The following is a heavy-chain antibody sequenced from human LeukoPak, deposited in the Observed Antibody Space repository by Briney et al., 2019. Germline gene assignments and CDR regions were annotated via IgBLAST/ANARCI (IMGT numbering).Heavy chain of an antibody. J-gene: IGHJ4*02. CDR1: RFTFSTYG. CDR3: AKDDPFFDY. V-gene: IGHV3-30*02. CDR2: IRYDGKKE. Sequence: PGGSLRLSCAASRFTFSTYGMHWVRQAPGKGLEWVAFIRYDGKKENYADSVKGRFTISRDNSKNTVYLQMDSLRTEDTAVYYCAKDDPFFDYWGQGTLVTVSS.